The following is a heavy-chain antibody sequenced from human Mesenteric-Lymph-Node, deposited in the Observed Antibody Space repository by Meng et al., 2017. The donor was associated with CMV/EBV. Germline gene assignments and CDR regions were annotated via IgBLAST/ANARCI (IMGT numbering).Heavy chain of an antibody. CDR2: INPNDGGT. CDR3: ASIAARYYFDY. D-gene: IGHD6-6*01. V-gene: IGHV1-2*02. J-gene: IGHJ4*02. CDR1: GYTFSDYY. Sequence: ASVKVSCKASGYTFSDYYLHWVRQAPGQGLEWLGWINPNDGGTNSAQKFQGRVTMTRDRSTSTVYMEMSRLTSADTAVYYCASIAARYYFDYWGQGTLVTVSS.